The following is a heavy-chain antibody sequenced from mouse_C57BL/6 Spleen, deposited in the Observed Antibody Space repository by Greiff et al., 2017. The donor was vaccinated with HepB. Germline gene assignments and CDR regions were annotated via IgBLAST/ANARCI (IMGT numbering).Heavy chain of an antibody. Sequence: VQLQQPGAELVKPGASVKLSCKASGYTFTSYWMHWVKQRPGQGLEWIGMIHPNSGSTNYNEKFKSKATLTVDKSSSTAYMQLSSLTSEDSAVYYCARRAADGNWFAYWGQGTLVTVSA. CDR1: GYTFTSYW. J-gene: IGHJ3*01. CDR2: IHPNSGST. D-gene: IGHD3-1*01. V-gene: IGHV1-64*01. CDR3: ARRAADGNWFAY.